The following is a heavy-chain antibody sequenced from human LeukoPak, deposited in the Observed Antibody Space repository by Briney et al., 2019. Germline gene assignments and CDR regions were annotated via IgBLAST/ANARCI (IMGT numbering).Heavy chain of an antibody. CDR1: GYIFTSYG. D-gene: IGHD6-13*01. Sequence: GASVKVSCKASGYIFTSYGISWVRQAPGQGLEWMGWISAYNGNTNYAQKLQGRVTMTTDTSTSTAYMELRSLRSDDTAVYYCARDEGRAAAAPGFDHWGQGTLVTVSS. J-gene: IGHJ4*02. V-gene: IGHV1-18*01. CDR3: ARDEGRAAAAPGFDH. CDR2: ISAYNGNT.